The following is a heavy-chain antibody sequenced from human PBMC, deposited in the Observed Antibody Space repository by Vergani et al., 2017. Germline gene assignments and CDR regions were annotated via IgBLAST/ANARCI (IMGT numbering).Heavy chain of an antibody. CDR3: ANHFGGWGIDS. CDR2: IQFDGSNK. V-gene: IGHV3-30*02. J-gene: IGHJ4*02. CDR1: GFTLSHYD. Sequence: QVKLVESGGGVVQRGGSLRLSCATSGFTLSHYDMQWIRQGPGKGLEFVAFIQFDGSNKYYADSGKGRFTLSRDVSKNTLYLQMNRLRTDDTATYYCANHFGGWGIDSWGQGTQVIVSS. D-gene: IGHD4-23*01.